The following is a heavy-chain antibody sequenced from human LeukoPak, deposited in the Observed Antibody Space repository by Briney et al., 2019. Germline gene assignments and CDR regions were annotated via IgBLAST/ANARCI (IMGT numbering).Heavy chain of an antibody. Sequence: PGGSLRLSCAASGFTVSSNYMSWVRQAPGKGLEWVSVIYSGGSTYYSDSVKGRFTISRHKSKKTLDLQRKSMRAEDTAVYYCARGRDYVWGSYRYSGWFDPWGQGTLVTVSS. V-gene: IGHV3-53*04. CDR2: IYSGGST. CDR3: ARGRDYVWGSYRYSGWFDP. D-gene: IGHD3-16*02. J-gene: IGHJ5*02. CDR1: GFTVSSNY.